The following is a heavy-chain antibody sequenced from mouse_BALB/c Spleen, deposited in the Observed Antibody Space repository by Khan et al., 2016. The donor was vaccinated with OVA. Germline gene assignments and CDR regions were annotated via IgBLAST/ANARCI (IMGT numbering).Heavy chain of an antibody. CDR3: ARENYYGRSCYAMDY. Sequence: DLVKPGASVKLSCKASGYTFTSYWINWINQRPRQGLEWIGRIAPGSSNAYYTDMLKGKATLTVDTSSSTAYIQLSSLSSEDSAVYFCARENYYGRSCYAMDYWGQGTSVTVSS. V-gene: IGHV1S41*01. CDR2: IAPGSSNA. J-gene: IGHJ4*01. CDR1: GYTFTSYW. D-gene: IGHD1-1*01.